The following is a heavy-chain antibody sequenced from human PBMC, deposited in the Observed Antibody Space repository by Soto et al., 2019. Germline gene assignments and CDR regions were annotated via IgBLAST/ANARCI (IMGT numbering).Heavy chain of an antibody. V-gene: IGHV3-23*01. Sequence: GGSLRLSCAASEFTFSNYAMSWVRQAPGKGLEWVSAISYGGGTTYYADSVKGRFTISRDNSKNTLYLQMNSLRAEDTAVYYCAASRGYSYVLGQTTYYYYYGMDVWGQGTTVTVSS. J-gene: IGHJ6*02. CDR3: AASRGYSYVLGQTTYYYYYGMDV. CDR1: EFTFSNYA. CDR2: ISYGGGTT. D-gene: IGHD5-18*01.